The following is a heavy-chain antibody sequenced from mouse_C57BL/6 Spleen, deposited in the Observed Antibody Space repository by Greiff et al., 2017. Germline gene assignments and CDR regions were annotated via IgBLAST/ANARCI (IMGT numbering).Heavy chain of an antibody. V-gene: IGHV5-4*01. J-gene: IGHJ3*01. Sequence: EVKVVESGGGLVKPGGSLKLSCAASGFTFSSYAMSWVRQTPEKRLEWVATISDGGSYTYYPDNVKGRFTISRDNAKNNLYLQMSHLKSEDTAMYYCARDRGSSGYGFAYWGQGTLVTVSA. D-gene: IGHD3-2*02. CDR1: GFTFSSYA. CDR2: ISDGGSYT. CDR3: ARDRGSSGYGFAY.